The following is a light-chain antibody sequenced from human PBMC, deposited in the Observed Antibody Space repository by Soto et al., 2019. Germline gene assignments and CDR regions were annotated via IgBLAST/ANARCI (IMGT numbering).Light chain of an antibody. CDR2: EAS. CDR1: SSDIGIYNY. CDR3: SSYTTSNTLV. Sequence: QSVLTQPASLSASPGQSITISCTGTSSDIGIYNYVSWYQQHAGKAPKLLIYEASIRPSGVSDRFSASTSGITAYLTISGLQAEDEADYYCSSYTTSNTLVYGTGTKLTVL. J-gene: IGLJ1*01. V-gene: IGLV2-14*01.